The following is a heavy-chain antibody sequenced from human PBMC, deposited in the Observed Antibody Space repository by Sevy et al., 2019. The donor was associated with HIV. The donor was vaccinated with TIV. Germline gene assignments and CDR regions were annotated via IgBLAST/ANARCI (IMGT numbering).Heavy chain of an antibody. CDR2: MKQDGSEK. D-gene: IGHD5-18*01. Sequence: GGSLRLSCVASGFTFTSYGMHWVRQAPGKGLEWVATMKQDGSEKYYVDSVKGRFTISRDNAKHTLYLQMTSLRAEDTAVYYCVREGLGGFSYSLDCWGQGTLVTVSS. V-gene: IGHV3-7*01. CDR1: GFTFTSYG. J-gene: IGHJ4*02. CDR3: VREGLGGFSYSLDC.